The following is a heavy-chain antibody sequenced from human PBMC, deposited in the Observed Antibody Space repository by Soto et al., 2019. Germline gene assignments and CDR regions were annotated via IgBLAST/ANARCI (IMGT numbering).Heavy chain of an antibody. CDR2: TLPFLGSS. CDR1: GGTFKKFA. V-gene: IGHV1-69*01. J-gene: IGHJ6*02. Sequence: QVQLVQSGPEVKKPGSSVKVSCEASGGTFKKFAISWVRQAPGQGLEWMGGTLPFLGSSKYPQKFQGRVTIAADESATTPYTVLTGLTSEDPAVYYCARCGKFHSEDLWEASYSHGLDVWGQGTTVTVSS. D-gene: IGHD1-26*01. CDR3: ARCGKFHSEDLWEASYSHGLDV.